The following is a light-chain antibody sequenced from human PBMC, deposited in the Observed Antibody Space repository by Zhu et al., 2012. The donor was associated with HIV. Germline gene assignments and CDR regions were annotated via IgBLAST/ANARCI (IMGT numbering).Light chain of an antibody. CDR3: HQYATSPLT. CDR1: QSVNIY. J-gene: IGKJ4*01. V-gene: IGKV3-20*01. CDR2: GAS. Sequence: EIVLTQSPATLSLSPGERATLSCRASQSVNIYLAWYQQKPGQGPRLLIYGASNRATGIPARFRGGVSGTDFTLTISSLEPEDFAVYYCHQYATSPLTFGGGTKVEI.